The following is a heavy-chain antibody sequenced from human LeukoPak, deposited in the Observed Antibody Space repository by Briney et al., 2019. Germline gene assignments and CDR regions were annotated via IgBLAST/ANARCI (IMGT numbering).Heavy chain of an antibody. Sequence: GGSLRLSCTASGFTFSSYWMHWVRQAPGKGLEWVSAISGSGGSTYYADSVKGRSTISRDNSKNTLYLQMNSLRVEDTAVYYCATGRADRRSYYYYGMDVRGQGTTVTVSS. CDR1: GFTFSSYW. J-gene: IGHJ6*02. CDR3: ATGRADRRSYYYYGMDV. D-gene: IGHD6-6*01. V-gene: IGHV3-23*01. CDR2: ISGSGGST.